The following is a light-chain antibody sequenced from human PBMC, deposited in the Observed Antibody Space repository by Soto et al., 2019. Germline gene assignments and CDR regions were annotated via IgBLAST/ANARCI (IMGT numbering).Light chain of an antibody. V-gene: IGLV2-23*01. J-gene: IGLJ1*01. Sequence: QSALTQPASVSFSLGQSTTISCIGSSDNIGSYNLVSWYQQKPGKAPKIIIFEGSKRPSGVSNRFSGSRSGNTASLTISGLQAEDEADYYCCSFAGTGTQYVFGTGTKVTVL. CDR3: CSFAGTGTQYV. CDR1: SDNIGSYNL. CDR2: EGS.